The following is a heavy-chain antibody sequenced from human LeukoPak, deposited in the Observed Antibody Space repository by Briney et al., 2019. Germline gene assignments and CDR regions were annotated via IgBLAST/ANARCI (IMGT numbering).Heavy chain of an antibody. CDR3: ASEVLVRQYYYGMDV. CDR1: GYTFTSYA. J-gene: IGHJ6*02. V-gene: IGHV1-3*01. Sequence: ASVKVSCKASGYTFTSYAMHWVRQAPGQRLEWMGWINAGNGNTKYSQKFQGRVTITRDTSASTAYMELSSLRSEDTAVYYCASEVLVRQYYYGMDVWGQGTTVTVFS. CDR2: INAGNGNT. D-gene: IGHD6-6*01.